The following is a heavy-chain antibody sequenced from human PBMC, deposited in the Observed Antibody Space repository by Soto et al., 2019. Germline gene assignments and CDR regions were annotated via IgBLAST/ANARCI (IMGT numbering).Heavy chain of an antibody. CDR1: GGSISSFTYY. J-gene: IGHJ5*02. V-gene: IGHV4-39*01. CDR2: VYYNENT. Sequence: TLSLTCTVSGGSISSFTYYWGWIRQPPGKGLEWIGTVYYNENTYYNPSLKSRVTITVDTAKNQFSLNLRSVTAAEPAMYFCARRERYYGSPGWFDPWGPGTLVTVSS. D-gene: IGHD3-10*01. CDR3: ARRERYYGSPGWFDP.